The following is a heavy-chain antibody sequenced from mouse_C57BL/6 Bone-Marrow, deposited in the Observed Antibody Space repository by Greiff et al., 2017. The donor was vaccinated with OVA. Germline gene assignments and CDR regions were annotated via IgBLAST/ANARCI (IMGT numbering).Heavy chain of an antibody. J-gene: IGHJ2*01. D-gene: IGHD1-1*01. CDR3: AREDYYGSSYYFDY. Sequence: VQLQQSGAELVRPGASVKLSCKASGYTFTDYYINWVKRRPGQGLEWIARIYPGSGNTYYNEKFKGKATLTAEKSSSTAYMQLSSLTSEDSAVYFCAREDYYGSSYYFDYWGQGTTLTVSS. CDR1: GYTFTDYY. CDR2: IYPGSGNT. V-gene: IGHV1-76*01.